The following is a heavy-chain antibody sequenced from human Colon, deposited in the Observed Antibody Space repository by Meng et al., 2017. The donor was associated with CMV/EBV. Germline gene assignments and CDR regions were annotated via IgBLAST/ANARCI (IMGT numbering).Heavy chain of an antibody. Sequence: GGSLRLSCAASGFSFSDAYLTWVRQAPGKGLEWIAYIGRTGEAIYYASSVEGRFTVSRDTAKNILYLQMDRLRADDTAVYFCARRPFCTNSVCAFDFWGQGDWSPSPQ. CDR2: IGRTGEAI. D-gene: IGHD2-8*01. V-gene: IGHV3-11*01. CDR1: GFSFSDAY. J-gene: IGHJ4*02. CDR3: ARRPFCTNSVCAFDF.